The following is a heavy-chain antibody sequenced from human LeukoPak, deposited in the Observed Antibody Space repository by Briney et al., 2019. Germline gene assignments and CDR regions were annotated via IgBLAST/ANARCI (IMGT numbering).Heavy chain of an antibody. D-gene: IGHD6-25*01. V-gene: IGHV4-61*02. CDR1: GGSISSGSYY. CDR3: ARGGNLHDAFDI. CDR2: IYTSGST. J-gene: IGHJ3*02. Sequence: SQTLSLTCAVSGGSISSGSYYWSWIRQPAGKGLEWIGRIYTSGSTNYNPSLKSRVTISVDTSKNQFSLKLSSVTAADTAVYYCARGGNLHDAFDIWGQGTMVTVSS.